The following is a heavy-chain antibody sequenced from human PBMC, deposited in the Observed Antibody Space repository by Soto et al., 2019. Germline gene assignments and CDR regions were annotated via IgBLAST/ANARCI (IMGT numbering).Heavy chain of an antibody. CDR2: ISGSGGST. CDR1: GFAFSSYA. CDR3: AKDLSYDFWSSYYRDPWFDP. V-gene: IGHV3-23*01. J-gene: IGHJ5*02. Sequence: PGGSLRLSCAASGFAFSSYAMSWVRQAPGKGLEWVSAISGSGGSTYYADSVKGRFTISRDNSKNTLYLQMNSLRAEDTAVYYFAKDLSYDFWSSYYRDPWFDPWGQGTLVTV. D-gene: IGHD3-3*01.